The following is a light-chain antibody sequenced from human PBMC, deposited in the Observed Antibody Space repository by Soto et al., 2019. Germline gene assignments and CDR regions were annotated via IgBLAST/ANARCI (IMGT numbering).Light chain of an antibody. J-gene: IGLJ1*01. Sequence: QSVLTQPRSVSGSPGLSVTISCTGTSSDVGGYNYVSWYQQHPGKAPKLMIYDVSKRPSGVPDRFSGSKSGNTASLTISGLQAEDEADYYCCSYAGSYTLYVFGTGTKLTVL. CDR1: SSDVGGYNY. CDR3: CSYAGSYTLYV. V-gene: IGLV2-11*01. CDR2: DVS.